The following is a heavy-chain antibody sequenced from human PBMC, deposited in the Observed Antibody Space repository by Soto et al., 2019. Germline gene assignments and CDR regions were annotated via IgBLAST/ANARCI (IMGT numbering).Heavy chain of an antibody. D-gene: IGHD3-22*01. J-gene: IGHJ6*02. CDR1: GFTFSNFA. CDR3: ARDYYDSSGYPIPYYYYYYGTDV. CDR2: ISGTDDYT. V-gene: IGHV3-23*01. Sequence: PGGSLRLAGAASGFTFSNFAMTWVRQAPGEGLEWVSSISGTDDYTYYADSVKGRFTISRDNARNTLFLHMNNLRADDTAVYYCARDYYDSSGYPIPYYYYYYGTDVWGQGTTVTVSS.